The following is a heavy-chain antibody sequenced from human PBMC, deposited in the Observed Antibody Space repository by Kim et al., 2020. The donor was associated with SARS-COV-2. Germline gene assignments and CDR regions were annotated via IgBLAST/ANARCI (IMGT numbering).Heavy chain of an antibody. D-gene: IGHD3-16*01. CDR3: GGGHYGP. Sequence: GGSLRLSCAASDYSVATNFMTWVRQAPGKGLEWVSLVDNVGGTYYADFVKGRFTISRDISKNTLNLQMNSLRVDDTAVYYCGGGHYGPWGQGTLVTVSS. V-gene: IGHV3-53*01. CDR2: VDNVGGT. CDR1: DYSVATNF. J-gene: IGHJ5*02.